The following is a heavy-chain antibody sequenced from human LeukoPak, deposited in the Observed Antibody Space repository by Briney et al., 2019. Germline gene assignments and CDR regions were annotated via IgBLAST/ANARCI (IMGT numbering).Heavy chain of an antibody. Sequence: ASVKVSCKDSGYTFTSYGISWVRQAPGQGLEWMGWISAYNGNTNYAQKLQGRVTMTTDTSTSTAYMELRSLRSDDTAVYYCARDLLGYCSSTSCPGWGYWGQGTLVTVSS. J-gene: IGHJ4*02. CDR1: GYTFTSYG. CDR3: ARDLLGYCSSTSCPGWGY. CDR2: ISAYNGNT. D-gene: IGHD2-2*01. V-gene: IGHV1-18*04.